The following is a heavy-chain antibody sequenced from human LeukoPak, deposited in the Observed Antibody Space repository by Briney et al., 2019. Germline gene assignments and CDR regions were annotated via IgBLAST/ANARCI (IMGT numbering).Heavy chain of an antibody. CDR1: GGSFRCYY. J-gene: IGHJ4*02. CDR3: AGGRGYCSGGSCSFCYLDY. Sequence: PSETLSLTCAACGGSFRCYYWGWIRQPPGKGLEWIGEINHSGSTNYNPSLKSRVTISVDTSKNQFSLKLSSVTAADTAAYYCAGGRGYCSGGSCSFCYLDYWGQGTLVTVSS. D-gene: IGHD2-15*01. V-gene: IGHV4-34*01. CDR2: INHSGST.